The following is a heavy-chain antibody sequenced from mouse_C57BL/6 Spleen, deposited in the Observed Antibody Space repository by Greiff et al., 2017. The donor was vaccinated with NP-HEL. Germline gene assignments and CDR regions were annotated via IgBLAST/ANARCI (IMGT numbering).Heavy chain of an antibody. V-gene: IGHV7-3*01. J-gene: IGHJ2*01. CDR3: ASSYGSFFDY. CDR1: GFTFTDYY. Sequence: EVMLVESGGGLVQPGGSLSLSCAASGFTFTDYYMSWVRQPPGKALEWLGFIRNKANGYTTEYSASVKGRVTISRDNSQSILYLQMNALRAEDSSTYDCASSYGSFFDYWGQGTTLTVAS. CDR2: IRNKANGYTT. D-gene: IGHD1-1*01.